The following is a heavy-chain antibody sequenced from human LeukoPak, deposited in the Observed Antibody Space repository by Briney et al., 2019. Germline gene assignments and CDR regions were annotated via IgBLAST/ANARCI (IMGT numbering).Heavy chain of an antibody. CDR2: IYYSGGT. Sequence: SETLSLTCTVSGGSISSYYWSWIRQPPGKGLEWIGYIYYSGGTNYNPSLKSRVTISVDTSKNQFSLKLSSVTAADTAVYYCARDSGRFDVFDIWGQGTMVTVSS. CDR1: GGSISSYY. D-gene: IGHD3-10*01. CDR3: ARDSGRFDVFDI. J-gene: IGHJ3*02. V-gene: IGHV4-59*12.